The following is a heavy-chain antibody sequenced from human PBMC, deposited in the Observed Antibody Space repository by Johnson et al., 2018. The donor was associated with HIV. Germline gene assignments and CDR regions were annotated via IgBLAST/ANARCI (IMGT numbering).Heavy chain of an antibody. J-gene: IGHJ3*01. CDR3: ARGLGAHWTTSDAFDF. D-gene: IGHD3-16*01. CDR1: GFTFSSYA. V-gene: IGHV3-30*04. Sequence: QVQLVESGGGVVQPGRSLRLSCAASGFTFSSYAQHWVRQTPGKGLEWVAVISFDGRNKDYGDSVKGRFTISRDNSKNTLYLQMNRAGVEDTAGYYCARGLGAHWTTSDAFDFWGQGTMVTVSS. CDR2: ISFDGRNK.